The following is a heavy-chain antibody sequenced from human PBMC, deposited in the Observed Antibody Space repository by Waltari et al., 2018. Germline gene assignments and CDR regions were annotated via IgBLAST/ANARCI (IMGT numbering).Heavy chain of an antibody. D-gene: IGHD3-3*01. V-gene: IGHV3-23*01. CDR1: GFTFSSYA. Sequence: EVQLLESGGGLVQPGGSLRLSCAASGFTFSSYALSWVRQAPGKGREWVSAISGSGGSTYYADSVKGRFTISRDKSKNTLYLQMNSLRAEDTAVYYCAKGTYRITIFGVVIIPLDYWGQGTLVTVSS. CDR2: ISGSGGST. J-gene: IGHJ4*02. CDR3: AKGTYRITIFGVVIIPLDY.